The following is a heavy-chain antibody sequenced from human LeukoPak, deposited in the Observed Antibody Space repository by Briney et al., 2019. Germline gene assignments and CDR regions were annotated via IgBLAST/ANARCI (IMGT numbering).Heavy chain of an antibody. J-gene: IGHJ4*02. D-gene: IGHD3-22*01. CDR3: ARGPYDRSGYRFDY. V-gene: IGHV3-21*01. Sequence: GGSLRLSCAASGFTFSSYSMNWVRQAPGKGLEWVSSISSSSSYIYYADSVKGRFTISTDTSKNTLYLQMKSLRAEDTAVYYCARGPYDRSGYRFDYWGQGTLVTVSS. CDR1: GFTFSSYS. CDR2: ISSSSSYI.